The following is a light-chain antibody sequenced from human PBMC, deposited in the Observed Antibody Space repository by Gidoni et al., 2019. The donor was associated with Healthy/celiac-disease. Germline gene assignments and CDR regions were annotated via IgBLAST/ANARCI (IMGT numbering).Light chain of an antibody. CDR2: AAS. J-gene: IGKJ1*01. CDR3: QQSYSTPQT. CDR1: QIISSY. V-gene: IGKV1-39*01. Sequence: DRQMTQSPSSLSASVGDRVTITCRASQIISSYLNWYQQKPGKAPKLLIYAASSLQSGVPSRFSGSGSGTDFTLTISSLQPEDFATYYCQQSYSTPQTFGQGTKVEIK.